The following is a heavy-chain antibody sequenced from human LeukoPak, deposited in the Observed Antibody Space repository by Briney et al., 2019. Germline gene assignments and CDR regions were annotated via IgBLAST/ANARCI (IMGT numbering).Heavy chain of an antibody. Sequence: PSETLSLTCAVSGGSISSGGYSWSWIRQPPGKGLEWIGYIYHSGSTYYNPSLKSRVTISVDRSKNQFSLKLSSVTAADTAVYYCASRGGGYYDSSGPPDYWGQGTLVTVSS. D-gene: IGHD3-22*01. V-gene: IGHV4-30-2*01. CDR2: IYHSGST. CDR1: GGSISSGGYS. J-gene: IGHJ4*02. CDR3: ASRGGGYYDSSGPPDY.